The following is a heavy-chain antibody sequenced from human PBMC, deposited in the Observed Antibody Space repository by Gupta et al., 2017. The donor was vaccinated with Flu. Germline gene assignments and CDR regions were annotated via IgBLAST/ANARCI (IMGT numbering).Heavy chain of an antibody. D-gene: IGHD3-16*01. CDR1: GFTLSSYD. J-gene: IGHJ4*02. Sequence: EVQLVESGGGLVQPGGSLRLSCAASGFTLSSYDRSWVRQAPGRGLEWVSFISSSAVTYDGDPVRGRFTISRDNAKNSLYLQMSGLRDEDTAVYYCARGHWANWGQGTLVTVSS. V-gene: IGHV3-48*03. CDR2: ISSSAVT. CDR3: ARGHWAN.